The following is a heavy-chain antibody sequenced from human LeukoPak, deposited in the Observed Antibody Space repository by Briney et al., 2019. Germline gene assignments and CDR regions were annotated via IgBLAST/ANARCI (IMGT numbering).Heavy chain of an antibody. CDR1: GGSISSYY. CDR3: ARGSGPDTYYDFWSGYEPHFDY. D-gene: IGHD3-3*01. V-gene: IGHV4-59*01. J-gene: IGHJ4*02. Sequence: SETLSLTCTVSGGSISSYYWSWIRQPPGKGLEWIGYIYYSGSTNYNPSLKSQVTISVEASKNQYSLKLSCVTAADTAVYYCARGSGPDTYYDFWSGYEPHFDYWGQGTLVTVSS. CDR2: IYYSGST.